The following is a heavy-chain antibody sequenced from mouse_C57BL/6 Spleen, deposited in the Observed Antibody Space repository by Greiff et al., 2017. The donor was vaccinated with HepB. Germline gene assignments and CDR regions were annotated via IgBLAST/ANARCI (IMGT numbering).Heavy chain of an antibody. V-gene: IGHV1-26*01. CDR1: GYTFTDYY. D-gene: IGHD2-4*01. CDR3: AVYYDYFAY. J-gene: IGHJ3*01. Sequence: VQLKQSGPELVKPGASVKISCKASGYTFTDYYMNWVKQSHGKSLEWIGDINPNNGGTSYNQKFKGKATLTVDKSSSTAYMELRSLTSEDSAVYYCAVYYDYFAYWGQGTLVTVSA. CDR2: INPNNGGT.